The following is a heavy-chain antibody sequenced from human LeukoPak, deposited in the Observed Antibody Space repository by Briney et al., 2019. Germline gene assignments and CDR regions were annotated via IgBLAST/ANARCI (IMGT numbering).Heavy chain of an antibody. CDR2: IYSGGST. Sequence: PGGSLRLSCAASGFTVSINYMSWVRQAPGKGLEWVSVIYSGGSTYYADSVKGRFTISRDNSKNTLYLQMNSLRAEDTAVYYCARVGGSSSWFINWFDPWGQGTLVTVSS. CDR1: GFTVSINY. V-gene: IGHV3-53*01. D-gene: IGHD6-13*01. CDR3: ARVGGSSSWFINWFDP. J-gene: IGHJ5*02.